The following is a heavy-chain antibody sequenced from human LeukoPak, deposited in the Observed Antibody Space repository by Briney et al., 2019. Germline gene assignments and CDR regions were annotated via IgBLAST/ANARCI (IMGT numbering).Heavy chain of an antibody. Sequence: PSETLSLTCTVSGGSISSSSYYWGWIRQPPGKGLEWIGSIYYSGSTYYNPSLKSRVTISVDTSKNQFSLKLSSVTAADTAVYYCARDIAAAGISVNFDYWGQGTLVTVSS. CDR3: ARDIAAAGISVNFDY. V-gene: IGHV4-39*02. D-gene: IGHD6-13*01. J-gene: IGHJ4*02. CDR1: GGSISSSSYY. CDR2: IYYSGST.